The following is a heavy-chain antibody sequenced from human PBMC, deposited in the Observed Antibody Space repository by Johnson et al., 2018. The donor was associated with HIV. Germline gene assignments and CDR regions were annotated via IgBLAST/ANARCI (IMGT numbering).Heavy chain of an antibody. V-gene: IGHV3-30-3*02. CDR1: GFTFSSYA. Sequence: QVLLVESGGGVVQPGRSLRLSCAASGFTFSSYAMHWVRQAPGKGLEWVAVISYDGSNKYYADSVKGRFTISRDTSKNTLYLQMNSLRPEDTAVYYCAKHNGLDSSWPFDAFDIWGQGTRVTVSS. J-gene: IGHJ3*02. D-gene: IGHD6-13*01. CDR2: ISYDGSNK. CDR3: AKHNGLDSSWPFDAFDI.